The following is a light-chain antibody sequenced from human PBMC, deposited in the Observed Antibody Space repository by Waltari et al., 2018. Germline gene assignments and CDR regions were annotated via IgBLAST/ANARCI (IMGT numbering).Light chain of an antibody. CDR2: EVI. V-gene: IGLV2-23*02. Sequence: QSALAQPASVSGSPGQSITISCTGTSCDVGSYNLVSWYQQHPGKVPKLMIYEVIKRPSGVSNRFSGSKSGNTASLTISGLQAEDEADYYCCSYVGGSSLIFGGGTKLTVL. CDR3: CSYVGGSSLI. J-gene: IGLJ2*01. CDR1: SCDVGSYNL.